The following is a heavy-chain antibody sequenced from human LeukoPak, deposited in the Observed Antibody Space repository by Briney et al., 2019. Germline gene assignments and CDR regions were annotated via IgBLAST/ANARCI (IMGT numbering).Heavy chain of an antibody. J-gene: IGHJ4*02. D-gene: IGHD5-24*01. CDR2: INPSGDRS. V-gene: IGHV1-46*01. CDR3: ARIPEMTTIKGLAY. Sequence: ASVKVSCKASGYTSTNYYMHCVRQAPGQGLEWMGIINPSGDRSTYAQKFQGRVTMTRDTSTSTMYMELSSLRSEDTAVYYCARIPEMTTIKGLAYWGQGTLVTVSS. CDR1: GYTSTNYY.